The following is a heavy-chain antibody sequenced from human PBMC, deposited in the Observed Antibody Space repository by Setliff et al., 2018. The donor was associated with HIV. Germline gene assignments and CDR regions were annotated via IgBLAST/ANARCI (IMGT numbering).Heavy chain of an antibody. Sequence: ASVKVSCKASGYTFTSYHMYWVRQAPGQGLAWMGAINPSGGSTRYAQKFQGRVTMTSDTSTSTVYMELSSLRSEDTAVYYCARDLSISNPYYDILTGPGVYWGQGTLVTVSS. D-gene: IGHD3-9*01. J-gene: IGHJ4*02. CDR1: GYTFTSYH. CDR3: ARDLSISNPYYDILTGPGVY. V-gene: IGHV1-46*01. CDR2: INPSGGST.